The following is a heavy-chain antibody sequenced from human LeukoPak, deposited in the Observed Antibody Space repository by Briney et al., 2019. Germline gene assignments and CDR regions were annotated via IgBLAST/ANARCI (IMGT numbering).Heavy chain of an antibody. V-gene: IGHV1-69*04. CDR3: ARDGYGDYSPRNYYYGMDV. J-gene: IGHJ6*02. CDR1: GGTFSSYT. D-gene: IGHD4-17*01. Sequence: AASVKVSCKASGGTFSSYTISWVRQAPGQGLEWMGRIIPILCIANYAQKFQGRVTITADKSTSTAYMELSSLRSEDTAVYYCARDGYGDYSPRNYYYGMDVWGQGTTVTVSS. CDR2: IIPILCIA.